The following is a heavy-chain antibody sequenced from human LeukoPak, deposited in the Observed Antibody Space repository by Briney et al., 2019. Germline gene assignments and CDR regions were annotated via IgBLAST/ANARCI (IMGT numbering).Heavy chain of an antibody. Sequence: SQTLSLTCAVSGGSISSGGYSWSWIRQPPGKGLEWIGYIYHSGSTYYNPFLKSRVTISVDRSKNQFSPKLSSVTAADTAVYYCARDFEGLFDYWGQGTLVTVSS. J-gene: IGHJ4*02. D-gene: IGHD3-9*01. CDR3: ARDFEGLFDY. CDR2: IYHSGST. V-gene: IGHV4-30-2*01. CDR1: GGSISSGGYS.